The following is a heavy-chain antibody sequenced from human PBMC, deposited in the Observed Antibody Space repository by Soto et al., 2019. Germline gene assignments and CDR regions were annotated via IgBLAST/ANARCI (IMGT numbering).Heavy chain of an antibody. Sequence: LSLTCAVSGYSVSDSNWWGWIRQPPGKGLEWMGHIYNSGSTYYKSSLKGRVTMSIDTSKNQFSLRLYSVTAVDTAVYYCARKYGIPVAGTFDYWGQGILVTVSS. CDR2: IYNSGST. D-gene: IGHD6-19*01. CDR1: GYSVSDSNW. V-gene: IGHV4-28*01. CDR3: ARKYGIPVAGTFDY. J-gene: IGHJ4*02.